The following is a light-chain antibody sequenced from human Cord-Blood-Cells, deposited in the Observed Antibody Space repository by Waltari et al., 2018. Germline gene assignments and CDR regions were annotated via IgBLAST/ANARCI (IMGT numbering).Light chain of an antibody. CDR1: ISDVCGYHY. Sequence: QSALTQLAPASGSPGQSLTIACTGTISDVCGYHYVHWYQQHPGTAPNRMIYDVSNRPSGVSNRFSGSKSGNTASLTISGLQAEDEADYYCSSYTSSSTWVFGGGTKLTVL. V-gene: IGLV2-14*01. J-gene: IGLJ3*02. CDR3: SSYTSSSTWV. CDR2: DVS.